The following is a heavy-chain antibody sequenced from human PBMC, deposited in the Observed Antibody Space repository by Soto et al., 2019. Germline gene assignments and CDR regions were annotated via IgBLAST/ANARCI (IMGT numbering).Heavy chain of an antibody. J-gene: IGHJ6*02. Sequence: QVQLHQWGAGLLQPSETLSLTCSVKGGSLSGANWNWISQSPGKGLEWIGEINHGGSTKYNPSLKNRVTSSLETDKNQFSLTLTSVTAADTAVYYCARGDQGHIFVMEYVRYGMDVWGQGTTVTVS. CDR2: INHGGST. D-gene: IGHD3-3*02. CDR3: ARGDQGHIFVMEYVRYGMDV. CDR1: GGSLSGAN. V-gene: IGHV4-34*01.